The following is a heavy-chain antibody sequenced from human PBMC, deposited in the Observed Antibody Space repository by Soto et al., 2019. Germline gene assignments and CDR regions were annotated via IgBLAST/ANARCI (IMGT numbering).Heavy chain of an antibody. CDR2: IYYSGST. CDR1: GGSISSYY. D-gene: IGHD5-12*01. CDR3: ARAWGGYGDY. J-gene: IGHJ4*02. V-gene: IGHV4-59*01. Sequence: QVQLQESGPGLVKPSETLSLTCTVSGGSISSYYWSWIRQPPGKGLEWIGYIYYSGSTNYNPSLKCRVTISVDTSKNQFSLKLSSVTAADTAGYYCARAWGGYGDYWGQGTLVTVSS.